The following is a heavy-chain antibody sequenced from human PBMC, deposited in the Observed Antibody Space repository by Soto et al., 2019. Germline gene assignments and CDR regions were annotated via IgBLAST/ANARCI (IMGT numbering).Heavy chain of an antibody. D-gene: IGHD5-12*01. CDR2: TYSRSKWYN. V-gene: IGHV6-1*01. CDR1: GDSVSSNTAS. Sequence: SQTISLTCAISGDSVSSNTASWNWVRQSPSRGLEWLGRTYSRSKWYNDYAVSVKSRIIINPDTSKNQFSLQLNSVTPEDTAVYYCAKGDNLGPKTGYAFDPWGQGILVTVSS. J-gene: IGHJ5*02. CDR3: AKGDNLGPKTGYAFDP.